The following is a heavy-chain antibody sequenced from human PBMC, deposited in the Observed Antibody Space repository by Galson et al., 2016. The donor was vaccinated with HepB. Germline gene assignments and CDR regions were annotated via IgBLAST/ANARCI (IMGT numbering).Heavy chain of an antibody. V-gene: IGHV3-53*01. CDR3: ARDHLGFWGYAFDI. D-gene: IGHD3-16*01. Sequence: LRLSCAASGFTVSDNYMSWVRQAPGKGLEWVSVVYSGGDTNYADSVKGRFTISRDNSKNTLYLQMNSLRAEDTAVYYCARDHLGFWGYAFDIWGQGTMVTVSS. CDR1: GFTVSDNY. CDR2: VYSGGDT. J-gene: IGHJ3*02.